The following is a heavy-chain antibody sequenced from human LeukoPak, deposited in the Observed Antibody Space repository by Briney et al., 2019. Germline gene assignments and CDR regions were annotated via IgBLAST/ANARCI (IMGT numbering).Heavy chain of an antibody. V-gene: IGHV3-74*01. D-gene: IGHD3-22*01. Sequence: GGSLRLSCEASGFTFSRYWMHWVRQAPGKGLVWVSRIKSDGKTNYADSVKDRFTISRDNAKNTVSLQMDSLRAEDTGVYYCARAPSEVGGYYPEYFRHWGQGTLVTVSS. CDR1: GFTFSRYW. CDR3: ARAPSEVGGYYPEYFRH. CDR2: IKSDGKT. J-gene: IGHJ1*01.